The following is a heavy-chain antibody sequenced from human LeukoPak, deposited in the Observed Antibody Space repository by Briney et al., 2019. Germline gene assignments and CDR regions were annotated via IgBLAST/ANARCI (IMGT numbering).Heavy chain of an antibody. J-gene: IGHJ4*02. D-gene: IGHD5-12*01. CDR1: GFAFSDYW. CDR3: ARDSSPRYSGYDWVF. CDR2: INQGGSQT. Sequence: GGSLRLSCTASGFAFSDYWMSWVRQAPGKGLEWLANINQGGSQTSYVDSVRGRFTVSRDNAKNSLYLQMNSLRADDTAMYYCARDSSPRYSGYDWVFWGRGTLVTVSS. V-gene: IGHV3-7*01.